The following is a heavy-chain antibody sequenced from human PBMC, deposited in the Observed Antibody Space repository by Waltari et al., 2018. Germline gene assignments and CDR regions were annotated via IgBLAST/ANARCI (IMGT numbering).Heavy chain of an antibody. CDR1: GGSISSSGYY. D-gene: IGHD6-13*01. V-gene: IGHV4-39*07. CDR2: IYYSGST. Sequence: QLQLQESGPGLVKPSETLSLTCTVSGGSISSSGYYWGWIRQPPGKGLEWIGSIYYSGSTYYNPSLKSRVTISVDTSKNQFSLKLSSVTAADTAVYYCARGSSWYNYYYYMDVWGKGTTVTVSS. CDR3: ARGSSWYNYYYYMDV. J-gene: IGHJ6*03.